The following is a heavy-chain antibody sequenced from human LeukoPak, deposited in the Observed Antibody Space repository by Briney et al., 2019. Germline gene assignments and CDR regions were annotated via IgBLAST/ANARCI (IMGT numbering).Heavy chain of an antibody. CDR2: INHSGST. V-gene: IGHV4-34*01. J-gene: IGHJ6*03. CDR3: ARDGDRGYSGYDYLENYYYYYMDV. D-gene: IGHD5-12*01. CDR1: GGSFSGYY. Sequence: SETLSLTCAVYGGSFSGYYWSWIRQPPGKGLEWIGEINHSGSTNYNPSLKSRVTISVDTSKNQFSLKLSSVTAADTAVYYCARDGDRGYSGYDYLENYYYYYMDVWGKGTTVTISS.